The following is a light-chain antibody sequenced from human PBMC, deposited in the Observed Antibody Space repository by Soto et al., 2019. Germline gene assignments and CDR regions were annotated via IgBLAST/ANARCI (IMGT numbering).Light chain of an antibody. CDR3: AAWDDSLNGRV. V-gene: IGLV1-44*01. CDR2: SNN. J-gene: IGLJ3*02. Sequence: QSVLTQPPSASGTPVQRVTISCSGSSSNIGSNTVNWYQQLPGTAPKLLIYSNNQRPSGVPDRFSGSKSGTSASLAISGLQSEDEADYYCAAWDDSLNGRVFGGVTK. CDR1: SSNIGSNT.